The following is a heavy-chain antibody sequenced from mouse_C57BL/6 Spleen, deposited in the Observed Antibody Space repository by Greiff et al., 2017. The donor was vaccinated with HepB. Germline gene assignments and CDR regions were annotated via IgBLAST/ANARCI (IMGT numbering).Heavy chain of an antibody. CDR2: ISDGGSYT. D-gene: IGHD2-12*01. V-gene: IGHV5-4*01. CDR3: ARDDDEGFDY. CDR1: GFTFSSYA. Sequence: EVKLVESGGGLVKPGGSLKLSCAASGFTFSSYAMSWVRQTPEKRLEWVATISDGGSYTYYPDNVKGRFTISRDNAKNNLYLQMSHLKSEDTAMYYCARDDDEGFDYWGQGTTLTVSS. J-gene: IGHJ2*01.